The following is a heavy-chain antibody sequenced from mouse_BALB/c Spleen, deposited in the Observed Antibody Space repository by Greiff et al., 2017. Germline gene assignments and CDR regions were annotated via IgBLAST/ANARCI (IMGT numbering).Heavy chain of an antibody. CDR1: GFTFSSFG. D-gene: IGHD1-2*01. Sequence: DVKLVESGGGLVQPGGSRKLSCAASGFTFSSFGMHWVRQAPEKGLEWVAYISSGSSTIYYADTVKGRFTISRDNPKNTLFLQMTSLRSEDTAMYYCARSIKGYYAMDYWGQGTSVTVSS. CDR2: ISSGSSTI. V-gene: IGHV5-17*02. CDR3: ARSIKGYYAMDY. J-gene: IGHJ4*01.